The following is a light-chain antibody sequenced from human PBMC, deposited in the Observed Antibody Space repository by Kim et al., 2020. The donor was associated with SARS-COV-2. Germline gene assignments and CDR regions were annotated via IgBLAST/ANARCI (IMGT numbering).Light chain of an antibody. CDR1: QDISKY. CDR3: QHRPN. CDR2: DAS. J-gene: IGKJ2*01. Sequence: PSSLSASVGDRVTISCQVSQDISKYLNWYQQKPGKVPKLLIYDASNLETGVPSRFSGSGSGTEFTFTISSLQPEDIATYYCQHRPNFGQGTKLEI. V-gene: IGKV1-33*01.